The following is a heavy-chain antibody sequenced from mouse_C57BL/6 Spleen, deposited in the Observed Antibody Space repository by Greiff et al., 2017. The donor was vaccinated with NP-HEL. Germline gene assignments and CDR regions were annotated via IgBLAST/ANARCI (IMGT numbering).Heavy chain of an antibody. D-gene: IGHD2-2*01. CDR3: ARSGGYDEDAMDY. J-gene: IGHJ4*01. Sequence: VQLQQPGAELVKPGASVKMSCKASGYTFTSYWITWVKQRPGQGLEWIGDIYPGSGSTNYNEKFKSKATLTVDTSSSTAYMQLSSLTSEDSAVYYCARSGGYDEDAMDYWGQGTSVTVSS. V-gene: IGHV1-55*01. CDR1: GYTFTSYW. CDR2: IYPGSGST.